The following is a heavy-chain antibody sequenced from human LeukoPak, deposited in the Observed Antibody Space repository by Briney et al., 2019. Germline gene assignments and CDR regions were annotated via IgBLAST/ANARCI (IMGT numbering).Heavy chain of an antibody. Sequence: GGSLRLSCAASGFTFSSYSMNWVRHAPGKGLEWVSSISSSSSYIYYADSVKGRFTISRDNAKNSQYLQMNSLRAEDTAVYYCASHAPDFWSGYYNLFDYWGQGTLVTVSS. D-gene: IGHD3-3*01. CDR3: ASHAPDFWSGYYNLFDY. J-gene: IGHJ4*02. V-gene: IGHV3-21*01. CDR2: ISSSSSYI. CDR1: GFTFSSYS.